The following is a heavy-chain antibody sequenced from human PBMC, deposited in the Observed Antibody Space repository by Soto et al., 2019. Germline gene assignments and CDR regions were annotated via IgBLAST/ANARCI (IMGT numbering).Heavy chain of an antibody. CDR1: GFTFSSYG. J-gene: IGHJ4*02. D-gene: IGHD3-10*01. V-gene: IGHV3-33*01. CDR3: ARDLRYGSGSYLGGY. Sequence: GGSLRLSCAASGFTFSSYGMHWVRQAPGKGLEWVAVIWYDGSNKYYADSVKGRFTISRDNSKNTLYLQMNSLRAEDTAVYYCARDLRYGSGSYLGGYWGQGTLVTVSS. CDR2: IWYDGSNK.